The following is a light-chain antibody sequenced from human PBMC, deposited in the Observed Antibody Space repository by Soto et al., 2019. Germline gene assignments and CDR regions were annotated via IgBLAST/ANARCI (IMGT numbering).Light chain of an antibody. CDR3: QKYHSAPPT. CDR2: GAS. V-gene: IGKV1-27*01. Sequence: DIQLTQSPSSLSESVGDRVTITCRASQGISNFVAWYQQKPGKVPKLLIYGASTLQSGVPSRFSGSGSGTDFTLSISNLQPEDVGTFYCQKYHSAPPTFGHGTRVEIK. CDR1: QGISNF. J-gene: IGKJ1*01.